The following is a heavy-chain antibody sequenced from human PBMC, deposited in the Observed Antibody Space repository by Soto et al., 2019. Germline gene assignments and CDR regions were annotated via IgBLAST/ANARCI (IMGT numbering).Heavy chain of an antibody. CDR2: IYYSGST. CDR1: GGSISSYY. J-gene: IGHJ4*02. V-gene: IGHV4-59*01. CDR3: ARGQGPTYYYDSSGYFL. Sequence: SETLSLTCTVSGGSISSYYWSWIRQPPGKGLEWIGYIYYSGSTNYNPSLKSRVTISVDTSKNQFSLKLSSVTAADTAVYYCARGQGPTYYYDSSGYFLWGQGTLVTVSS. D-gene: IGHD3-22*01.